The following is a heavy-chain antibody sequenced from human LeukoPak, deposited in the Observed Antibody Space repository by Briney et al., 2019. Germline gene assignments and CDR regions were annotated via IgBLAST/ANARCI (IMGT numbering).Heavy chain of an antibody. Sequence: ASVKVSCKASGYTFTSYGISWVRQAPGQGLEWMGWISAYNGNTNYAQKLQGRVTMTTDTSTSTAYMELRSLRSDDTAVYYCARDLDRKXAMXRGVLNYNWFDPWGQGTLVTVSS. CDR1: GYTFTSYG. CDR2: ISAYNGNT. V-gene: IGHV1-18*01. J-gene: IGHJ5*02. D-gene: IGHD3-10*01. CDR3: ARDLDRKXAMXRGVLNYNWFDP.